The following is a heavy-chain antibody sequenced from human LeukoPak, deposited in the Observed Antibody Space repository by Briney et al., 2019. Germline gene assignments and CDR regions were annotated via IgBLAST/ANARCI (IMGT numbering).Heavy chain of an antibody. CDR2: IYHSGST. V-gene: IGHV4-4*02. D-gene: IGHD3-9*01. Sequence: SGTLSLTCAVSGGSISSSNWWSWVRQPPGKGLEWIGEIYHSGSTNYNPSLESRVTISVDTSKNQISLKLSSVTAADTAVYYCARVLTGYYRQQRFDYWGQGTLVTVSS. CDR1: GGSISSSNW. CDR3: ARVLTGYYRQQRFDY. J-gene: IGHJ4*02.